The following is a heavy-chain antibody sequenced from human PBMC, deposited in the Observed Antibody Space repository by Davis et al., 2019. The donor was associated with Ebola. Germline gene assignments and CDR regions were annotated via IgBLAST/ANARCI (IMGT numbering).Heavy chain of an antibody. Sequence: SLKISCAGSGFAFGDYAMHWVRQAPGKGLEWVSGINWNSDSIVYADSVKGRFTISRDNAKNTLYLQMNSLRAEDTAVYYCARDFDRVRTWGQGTLVTVSS. CDR2: INWNSDSI. CDR3: ARDFDRVRT. D-gene: IGHD3-22*01. J-gene: IGHJ4*02. CDR1: GFAFGDYA. V-gene: IGHV3-9*01.